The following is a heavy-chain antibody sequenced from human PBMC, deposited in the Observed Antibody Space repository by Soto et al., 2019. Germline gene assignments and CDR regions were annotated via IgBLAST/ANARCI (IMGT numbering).Heavy chain of an antibody. CDR1: GFSLSTSGVG. J-gene: IGHJ4*02. V-gene: IGHV2-5*02. D-gene: IGHD6-13*01. Sequence: QITLKESGPTLVKPTQTLTLTCTFSGFSLSTSGVGVGWIRQPPGKALEWLALNYWDDDKRYSPSLKSRLTITKDTSKNQVVLTMTNMDPVDTATYYCAHNLQAAAGTSFDYWGQGTLVTVSS. CDR3: AHNLQAAAGTSFDY. CDR2: NYWDDDK.